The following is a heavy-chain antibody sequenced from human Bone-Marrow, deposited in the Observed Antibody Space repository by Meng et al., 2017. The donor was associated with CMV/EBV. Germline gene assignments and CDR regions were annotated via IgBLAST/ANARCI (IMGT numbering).Heavy chain of an antibody. CDR2: ISAYNGNT. Sequence: ASVKVSCKASGYTFTSYDINWVRQATGQGLEWMGWISAYNGNTNYAQKLQGRVTMTTDTSTSTAYMELRSLRSDDTAVYYCARYCSSTSCYYYYGMDVWGQGTTVTVSS. V-gene: IGHV1-18*01. CDR3: ARYCSSTSCYYYYGMDV. D-gene: IGHD2-2*01. J-gene: IGHJ6*02. CDR1: GYTFTSYD.